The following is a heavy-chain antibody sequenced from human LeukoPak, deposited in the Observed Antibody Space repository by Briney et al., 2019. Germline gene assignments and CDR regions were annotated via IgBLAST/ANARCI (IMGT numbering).Heavy chain of an antibody. D-gene: IGHD3-16*01. CDR1: GFTFSSYA. J-gene: IGHJ4*02. V-gene: IGHV3-30*04. CDR2: ISYDGSNK. CDR3: ARHRGFGLPTYYFDY. Sequence: GGSLRLSCAASGFTFSSYAMHWVRQAPGKGLEWVAVISYDGSNKYYADSVKGRFTISRDNSKNTLYLQMNSLRAEDTAVYYCARHRGFGLPTYYFDYWGQGTLVTVSS.